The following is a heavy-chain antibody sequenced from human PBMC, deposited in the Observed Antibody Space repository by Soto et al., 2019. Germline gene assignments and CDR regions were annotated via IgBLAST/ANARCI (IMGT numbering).Heavy chain of an antibody. CDR3: ARALRTLSPSQFSVTTMDN. D-gene: IGHD3-22*01. J-gene: IGHJ4*02. CDR2: ISPYNGDT. Sequence: QVQLVQSGAEVKKAGASVKVSCKASGYTFFSYGISWVRQAPGQGLEWMGWISPYNGDTNYALNLQGRVSMTTDTSTSTAYMELRSLKSDDTAVYYCARALRTLSPSQFSVTTMDNWGQGTPVTVSS. V-gene: IGHV1-18*01. CDR1: GYTFFSYG.